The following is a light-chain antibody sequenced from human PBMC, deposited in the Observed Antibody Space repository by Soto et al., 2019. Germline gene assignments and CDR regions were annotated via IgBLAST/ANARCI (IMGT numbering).Light chain of an antibody. J-gene: IGLJ2*01. CDR1: SEHSYYA. V-gene: IGLV4-69*01. CDR2: LNSDGSH. Sequence: QLVLTQAPSASASLGVSVKLTCTLSSEHSYYAIGWHQQQPEKGPRYLMKLNSDGSHTKGDGIPDRCTGSSSGAERDLAIAGRQAEDEADYYCQTWGSCRHVVFGGGTKLTVL. CDR3: QTWGSCRHVV.